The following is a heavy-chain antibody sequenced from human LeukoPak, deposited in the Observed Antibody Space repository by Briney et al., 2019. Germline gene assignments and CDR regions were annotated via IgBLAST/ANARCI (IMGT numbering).Heavy chain of an antibody. D-gene: IGHD1-26*01. CDR1: GFTFTNYW. CDR3: GRARGPRGDFDY. J-gene: IGHJ4*02. Sequence: GGSLRLSCVVSGFTFTNYWMHWVRQPPAKGLVCGSRINSDGIRTSYADSVKGRYTISRDNPKNTLYLHMNNRRAETRPVFTWGRARGPRGDFDYWGQGTLVTVSS. CDR2: INSDGIRT. V-gene: IGHV3-74*01.